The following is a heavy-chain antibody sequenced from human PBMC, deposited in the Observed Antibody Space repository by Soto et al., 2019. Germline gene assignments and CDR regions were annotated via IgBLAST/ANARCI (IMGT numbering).Heavy chain of an antibody. CDR2: IYASGST. CDR1: GDSIIGYY. Sequence: SETLSLTCTVSGDSIIGYYWNWIRQPAGKGLEWIGRIYASGSTISNRSLRSRVALSVDTSKNQFSLNLNSVTAADTAMYYCARSGYSSAWYTAFDSWSQGILVTVSS. D-gene: IGHD6-19*01. V-gene: IGHV4-4*07. CDR3: ARSGYSSAWYTAFDS. J-gene: IGHJ4*02.